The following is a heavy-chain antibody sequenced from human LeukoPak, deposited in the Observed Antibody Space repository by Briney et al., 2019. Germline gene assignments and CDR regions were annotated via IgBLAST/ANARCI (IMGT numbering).Heavy chain of an antibody. Sequence: GGSLRLSCAASGFTFDSYRMNWVRQAPGKGLEWVSSISSSSGYIYYADSVKGRFTISRDNAKNSLYLQMNSLRAEDTAVYYCARDIVGATLNQFYFDYWGQGTLVTVSS. V-gene: IGHV3-21*01. D-gene: IGHD1-26*01. CDR1: GFTFDSYR. J-gene: IGHJ4*02. CDR2: ISSSSGYI. CDR3: ARDIVGATLNQFYFDY.